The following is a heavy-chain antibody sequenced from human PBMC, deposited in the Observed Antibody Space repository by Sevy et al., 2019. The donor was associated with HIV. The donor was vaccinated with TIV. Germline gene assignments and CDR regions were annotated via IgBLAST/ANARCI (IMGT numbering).Heavy chain of an antibody. J-gene: IGHJ6*02. CDR2: MNPNSGNI. CDR1: GYTFTSYD. V-gene: IGHV1-8*01. D-gene: IGHD5-18*01. Sequence: ASVKVSCKASGYTFTSYDINWVRQATGQGLEWMGWMNPNSGNIDYAQKFQGRVTLTRNTSKNTAYIGLSSLRSDDTAVYYCARSDEQSYGEEISFTNCMDVWGQGTTVTVSS. CDR3: ARSDEQSYGEEISFTNCMDV.